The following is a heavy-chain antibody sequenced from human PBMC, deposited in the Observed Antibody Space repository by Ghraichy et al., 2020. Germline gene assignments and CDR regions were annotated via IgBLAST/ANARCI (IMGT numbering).Heavy chain of an antibody. J-gene: IGHJ4*02. CDR3: ASDGHNWNDFEY. CDR2: IKQDGSEK. CDR1: GFTFSNYW. D-gene: IGHD1-1*01. Sequence: GGSLRLSCAASGFTFSNYWMTWVRQGTGKGLEWVANIKQDGSEKNYVDSVKGRFTISRDNVKNSLYLQMNNLRAEDTAVYYCASDGHNWNDFEYWGQGTLVTVSS. V-gene: IGHV3-7*01.